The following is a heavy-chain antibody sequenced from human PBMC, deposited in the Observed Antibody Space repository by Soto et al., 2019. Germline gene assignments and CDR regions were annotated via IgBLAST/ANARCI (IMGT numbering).Heavy chain of an antibody. CDR2: VYDTGST. D-gene: IGHD3-10*01. Sequence: QVQLQQSGPGLVKPSETLSLTCTVSSGPSRSHNWGWIRQSPGRGLEWIGYVYDTGSTSYNPSLESRVTIAADTSTNHLSLPLSSVTAADTAVYYCVRQGIGALHGLVDVWGQGTTVSVSS. J-gene: IGHJ6*02. V-gene: IGHV4-59*08. CDR1: SGPSRSHN. CDR3: VRQGIGALHGLVDV.